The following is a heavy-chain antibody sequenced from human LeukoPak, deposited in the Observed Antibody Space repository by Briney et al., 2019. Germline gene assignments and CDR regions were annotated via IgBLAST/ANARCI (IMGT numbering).Heavy chain of an antibody. Sequence: GGSLRLSCTASGFTFSAYSMNWFRQAPGKGLEWVSAISGSGGSTYYAASVKGRFTISRDNSKNTLYLQMNSLRAEDTAVYYCAKTSVPVLRFLEWLFDAFDIWGQGTMVTVSS. CDR2: ISGSGGST. CDR1: GFTFSAYS. D-gene: IGHD3-3*01. V-gene: IGHV3-23*01. J-gene: IGHJ3*02. CDR3: AKTSVPVLRFLEWLFDAFDI.